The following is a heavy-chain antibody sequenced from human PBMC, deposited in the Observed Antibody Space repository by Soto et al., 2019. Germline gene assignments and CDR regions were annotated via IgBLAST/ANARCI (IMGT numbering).Heavy chain of an antibody. D-gene: IGHD2-15*01. CDR3: ARDADNVLGYCSGGSCLGGGFDY. CDR1: GYTFTSYA. CDR2: INAGNGNT. Sequence: ASVKVSCKASGYTFTSYAMHWVRQAPGQRLEWMGWINAGNGNTKYSQKFQGRVTITRDTSASTAYMELSSLRSEDTAVYYCARDADNVLGYCSGGSCLGGGFDYWGQGTLVTVSS. J-gene: IGHJ4*02. V-gene: IGHV1-3*01.